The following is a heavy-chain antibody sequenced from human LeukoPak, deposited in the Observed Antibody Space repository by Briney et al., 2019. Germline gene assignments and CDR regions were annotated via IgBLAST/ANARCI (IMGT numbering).Heavy chain of an antibody. CDR2: ISSSGHMT. D-gene: IGHD7-27*01. J-gene: IGHJ3*01. V-gene: IGHV3-11*01. CDR3: ARDVGTYVNPFDAFDL. Sequence: GGSLRLSCSASGFGFSDYYMSWIRQAPGKGLEWVSFISSSGHMTAYADSVKGRVSTSRDNAKNSMYLQVTNVRAEDTAVYFCARDVGTYVNPFDAFDLWGQGTMVTVSS. CDR1: GFGFSDYY.